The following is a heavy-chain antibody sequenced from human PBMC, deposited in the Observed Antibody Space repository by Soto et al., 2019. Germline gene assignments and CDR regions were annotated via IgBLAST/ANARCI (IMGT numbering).Heavy chain of an antibody. J-gene: IGHJ5*02. V-gene: IGHV3-23*01. D-gene: IGHD3-16*02. Sequence: PGGFVRPSCAASGFTCSTYAMSWDRQAPGKGLEWGSAISGSAGGSGGNTYYADAVKGRFTISRGNSKNTLYLQMNGLRAEDTGVYYCTKESDHDIWESYQNTWFERWGQG. CDR2: ISGSAGGSGGNT. CDR1: GFTCSTYA. CDR3: TKESDHDIWESYQNTWFER.